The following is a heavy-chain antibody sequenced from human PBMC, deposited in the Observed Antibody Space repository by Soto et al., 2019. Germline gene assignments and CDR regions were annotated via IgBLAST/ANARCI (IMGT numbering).Heavy chain of an antibody. CDR2: IAHSGTT. CDR3: ARQDHGDGHYPP. J-gene: IGHJ5*02. V-gene: IGHV4-39*01. CDR1: GGSVRSSYGS. Sequence: SETLSLTCSVSGGSVRSSYGSWGWFRQPPGKGLEWVGTIAHSGTTYYSPSLKSRLTISIDTSGNQFSLKLTSVTAADTAVYYCARQDHGDGHYPPWGQGTLVTVSS. D-gene: IGHD4-17*01.